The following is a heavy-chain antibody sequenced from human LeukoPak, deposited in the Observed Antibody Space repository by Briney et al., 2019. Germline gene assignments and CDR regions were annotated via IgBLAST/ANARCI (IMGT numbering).Heavy chain of an antibody. V-gene: IGHV7-4-1*01. D-gene: IGHD2-2*01. CDR2: INTNTGNP. J-gene: IGHJ5*02. Sequence: GASVKVSCKASGYTFTSYAMNRVRQAPGQGLEWMGWINTNTGNPTYAQGFTGRFVFSLDTSVSTAYLQICSLKAEDTAVYYCARDRGFEDKYQLRRAGSDPWGQGTLVTVSS. CDR1: GYTFTSYA. CDR3: ARDRGFEDKYQLRRAGSDP.